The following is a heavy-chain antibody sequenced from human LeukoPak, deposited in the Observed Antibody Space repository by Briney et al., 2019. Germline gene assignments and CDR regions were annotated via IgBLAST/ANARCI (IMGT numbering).Heavy chain of an antibody. J-gene: IGHJ4*02. CDR1: GFTFSTYN. V-gene: IGHV3-21*01. D-gene: IGHD1-1*01. CDR2: ISGTSSYI. Sequence: GGSLRLSCAASGFTFSTYNMNWVRQAPGKGLEWVSSISGTSSYIYYADSVNGRFTISRDNAKNSLYLQMNSLRAEDTAVYYCAREGYNWLFEYWGQGTLVTVSS. CDR3: AREGYNWLFEY.